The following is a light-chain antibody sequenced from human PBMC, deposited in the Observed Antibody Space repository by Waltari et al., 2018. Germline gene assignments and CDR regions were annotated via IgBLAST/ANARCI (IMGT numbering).Light chain of an antibody. CDR2: SNS. J-gene: IGLJ2*01. CDR3: AAWDSNVNAWL. CDR1: SSNLGVNP. Sequence: QSVLTQSPSASAPPGQTVTLSCSRSSSNLGVNPVKLYQPVPGAAPRPLTYSNSRRPSGVPEGLAGSKSGTSASLAISGLQSDDEADYYCAAWDSNVNAWLFGGGTKVTVL. V-gene: IGLV1-44*01.